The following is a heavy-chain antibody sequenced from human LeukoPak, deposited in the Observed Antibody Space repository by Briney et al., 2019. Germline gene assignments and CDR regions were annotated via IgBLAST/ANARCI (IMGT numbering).Heavy chain of an antibody. V-gene: IGHV1-2*02. Sequence: ASAKVSCKASGYTFTGYYMHWVRQAPGQGLEWMGWINPNSGGTNYAQKFQGRVTMTRDTSISTAYMELSRLRSDDTAVYYCARVDYSGYDSVFDYWGQGTLVTVSS. CDR1: GYTFTGYY. D-gene: IGHD5-12*01. J-gene: IGHJ4*02. CDR3: ARVDYSGYDSVFDY. CDR2: INPNSGGT.